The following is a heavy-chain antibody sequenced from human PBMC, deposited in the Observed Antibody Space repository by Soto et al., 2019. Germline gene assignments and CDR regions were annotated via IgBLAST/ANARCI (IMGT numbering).Heavy chain of an antibody. Sequence: GGSLRLSCAASGFTFSSYAMSWVRQAPGKGLEWVSAISGSGGSTYYADSVKGRFTISRDNSKNTLYLQMNSLRAEDTAVYYCAKQGGGIQLWFRYNNWFDPWGQGTLVTVSS. J-gene: IGHJ5*02. D-gene: IGHD5-18*01. CDR3: AKQGGGIQLWFRYNNWFDP. V-gene: IGHV3-23*01. CDR2: ISGSGGST. CDR1: GFTFSSYA.